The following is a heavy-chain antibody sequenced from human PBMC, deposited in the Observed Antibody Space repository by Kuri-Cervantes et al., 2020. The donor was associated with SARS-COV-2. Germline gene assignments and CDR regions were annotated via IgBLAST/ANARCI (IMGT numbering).Heavy chain of an antibody. CDR3: ARLAGYFVEDYYKDV. J-gene: IGHJ6*03. Sequence: SETLSLTCTVSGYSISSGYHWGWIRQPPGKGLEWIGSIYHSGSTYYNPSLKSRVTISVDTSKNQFSLKLSSVTAADTAVYYCARLAGYFVEDYYKDVWGKGTTVTVSS. CDR1: GYSISSGYH. V-gene: IGHV4-38-2*02. CDR2: IYHSGST. D-gene: IGHD3-9*01.